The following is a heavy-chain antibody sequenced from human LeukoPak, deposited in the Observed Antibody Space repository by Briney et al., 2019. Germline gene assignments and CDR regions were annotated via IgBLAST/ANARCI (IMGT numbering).Heavy chain of an antibody. CDR1: GFTFSSYH. Sequence: GGSLRLSCTASGFTFSSYHINWVRQAPGKGLEWVSSISRNSEDIYCADSVKGRFTISRDNAKNSLYLQMNSLRVEDTAIYYCARGLCGGDCYDYWGQGTLVTVSS. CDR2: ISRNSEDI. J-gene: IGHJ4*02. V-gene: IGHV3-21*01. D-gene: IGHD2-21*01. CDR3: ARGLCGGDCYDY.